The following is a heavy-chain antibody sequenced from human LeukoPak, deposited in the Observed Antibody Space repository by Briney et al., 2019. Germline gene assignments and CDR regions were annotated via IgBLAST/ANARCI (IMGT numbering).Heavy chain of an antibody. D-gene: IGHD2-2*02. CDR2: INPSGGST. CDR3: ARDKEGVVPDAIRLGTGAYFQH. Sequence: GASVKVSCKASGYTFISYYMHWVRQAPGQGLEWMGIINPSGGSTNYAQKFQGRVTMTRDTSTSTVYMELSSLRSEDTAVYYCARDKEGVVPDAIRLGTGAYFQHWGQGTLVTVSS. CDR1: GYTFISYY. J-gene: IGHJ1*01. V-gene: IGHV1-46*01.